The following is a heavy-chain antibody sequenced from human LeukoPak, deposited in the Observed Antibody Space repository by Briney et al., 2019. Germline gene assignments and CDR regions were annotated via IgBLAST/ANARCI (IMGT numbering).Heavy chain of an antibody. V-gene: IGHV3-23*01. J-gene: IGHJ6*02. Sequence: GGSLRLSCEVSGFTFSDYAMSWVRQAPGEGLEWVSAVSGSGGSTYYADSMKGRFTISRDNSKNTTYLQMNSLRAEDTAVHYCAKARGIVFYYHYGMDVWGQGTTVTVSS. CDR3: AKARGIVFYYHYGMDV. CDR1: GFTFSDYA. D-gene: IGHD3-22*01. CDR2: VSGSGGST.